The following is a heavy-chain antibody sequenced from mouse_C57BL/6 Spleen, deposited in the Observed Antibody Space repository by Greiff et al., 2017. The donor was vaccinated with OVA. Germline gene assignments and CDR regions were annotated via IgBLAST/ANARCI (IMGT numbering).Heavy chain of an antibody. Sequence: QVQLQQPGAELVKPGASVKLSCKASGYTFTRYWMHWVKQRPGPGLEWIGMIHPNSGSTNYNEKFKSKATLTVDKSSSTAYMQRSSLTSEDSAVYYCARDYGSSYLGDWGQGTTLTVSS. CDR3: ARDYGSSYLGD. J-gene: IGHJ2*01. V-gene: IGHV1-64*01. CDR2: IHPNSGST. D-gene: IGHD1-1*01. CDR1: GYTFTRYW.